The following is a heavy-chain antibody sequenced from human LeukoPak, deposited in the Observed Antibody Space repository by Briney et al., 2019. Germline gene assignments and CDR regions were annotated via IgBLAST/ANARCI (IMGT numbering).Heavy chain of an antibody. CDR3: AKVRKVLRFLEWLSLFDY. CDR2: ISGSGGST. D-gene: IGHD3-3*01. J-gene: IGHJ4*02. V-gene: IGHV3-23*01. CDR1: GFTFSSYA. Sequence: GGSLRLSCAASGFTFSSYAMSWVRQAPGKGLEWVSAISGSGGSTYYADSVKGRFTISRDNSKNTLYLQMNSLRAEDTAVYYCAKVRKVLRFLEWLSLFDYWGQGTLVTVSS.